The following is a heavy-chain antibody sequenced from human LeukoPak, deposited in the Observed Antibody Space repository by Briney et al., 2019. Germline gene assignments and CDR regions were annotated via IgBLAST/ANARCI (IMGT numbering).Heavy chain of an antibody. CDR2: INPDSGGT. V-gene: IGHV1-2*02. CDR1: GYTFTGYY. CDR3: ARAGHSSGQRAFDI. D-gene: IGHD3-22*01. Sequence: GASVKVSCKASGYTFTGYYMHWVRQAPGQGLEWMGWINPDSGGTNYAQKFQGRVTMTRDTSISTAYMELSRLRSDDTAVYYCARAGHSSGQRAFDIWGQGTMVTVSS. J-gene: IGHJ3*02.